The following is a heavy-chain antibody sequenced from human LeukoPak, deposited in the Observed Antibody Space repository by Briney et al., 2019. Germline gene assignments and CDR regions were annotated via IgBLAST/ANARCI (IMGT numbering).Heavy chain of an antibody. Sequence: SETLSLTCSVSGGSFSSSSYYWGWIRQPPGKGLEWIGSISYSGSTFYNPSLKSRVTISLDTSKNQVSLKLSSVTAADTAVYYCARGSSPFDYWGQGTLVTVSS. V-gene: IGHV4-39*07. CDR3: ARGSSPFDY. CDR2: ISYSGST. CDR1: GGSFSSSSYY. J-gene: IGHJ4*02.